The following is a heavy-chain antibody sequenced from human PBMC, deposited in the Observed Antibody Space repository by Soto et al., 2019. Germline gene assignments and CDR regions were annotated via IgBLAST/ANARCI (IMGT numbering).Heavy chain of an antibody. J-gene: IGHJ4*02. CDR1: GGSFSGYY. V-gene: IGHV4-34*01. Sequence: SETLSLTCAVYGGSFSGYYWSWIRQPPGKGLEWIGEINHSGSTNYNPSLKSRVTISVDTSKNQFSLKLSSVTAADKAVYYCARGVGATWFDYWGQGTLVTVSS. CDR3: ARGVGATWFDY. D-gene: IGHD1-26*01. CDR2: INHSGST.